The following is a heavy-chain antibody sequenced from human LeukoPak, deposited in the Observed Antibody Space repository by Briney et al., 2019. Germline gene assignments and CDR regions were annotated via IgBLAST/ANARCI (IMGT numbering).Heavy chain of an antibody. V-gene: IGHV4-39*01. J-gene: IGHJ4*02. CDR1: GGSISSSSYY. CDR2: IYYSGST. CDR3: ARQAGGYYDSSGYYLWYFDY. Sequence: PSETLSLTCTVSGGSISSSSYYWGWIRQPPGKGLEWIGSIYYSGSTYYNPSLKSRVTISVDTSMNQFSLKLSSVTAADTAVYYCARQAGGYYDSSGYYLWYFDYWGQGTLVTVSS. D-gene: IGHD3-22*01.